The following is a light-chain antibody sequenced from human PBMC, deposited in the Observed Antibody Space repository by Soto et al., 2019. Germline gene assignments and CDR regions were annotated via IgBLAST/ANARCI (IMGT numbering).Light chain of an antibody. V-gene: IGLV1-40*01. CDR2: GNS. Sequence: QSVLTQPPSVSGAPGQRVTISCTGSSSNIGAGYDVHWYQQLPGTAPKLLIYGNSNRPSGVPDRFSGSTSGTSASLAITGRQAEEEADYYCQSYDSSLSGDVFGTGTKLTVL. CDR3: QSYDSSLSGDV. CDR1: SSNIGAGYD. J-gene: IGLJ1*01.